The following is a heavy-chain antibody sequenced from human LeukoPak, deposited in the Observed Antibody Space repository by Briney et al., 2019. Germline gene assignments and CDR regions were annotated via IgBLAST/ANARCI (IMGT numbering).Heavy chain of an antibody. CDR3: AKGKGYYGSGSYPFDY. CDR1: GFTFSNYA. CDR2: ISGSGGST. Sequence: GGSLRLSCEASGFTFSNYAMSWVRQAPGKGLEWVSAISGSGGSTYYADSVKGRFTISGDNSENTLNLQMNSLRAEDTAVYYCAKGKGYYGSGSYPFDYWGQGTLLTVSS. D-gene: IGHD3-10*01. V-gene: IGHV3-23*01. J-gene: IGHJ4*02.